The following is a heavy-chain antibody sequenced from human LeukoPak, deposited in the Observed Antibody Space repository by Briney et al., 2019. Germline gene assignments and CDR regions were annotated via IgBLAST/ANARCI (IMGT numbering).Heavy chain of an antibody. Sequence: PSETLSLTCTVSGGSISSYYWSWIRQPAGKGLEWIGRIYTSGSTNCNPSLKSRVTMSVDTSKNQFSLKLSSVTAADTAVYYCARGYYDSFFPGLNWFDPWGQGTLVTVSS. V-gene: IGHV4-4*07. CDR3: ARGYYDSFFPGLNWFDP. CDR1: GGSISSYY. D-gene: IGHD3-22*01. J-gene: IGHJ5*02. CDR2: IYTSGST.